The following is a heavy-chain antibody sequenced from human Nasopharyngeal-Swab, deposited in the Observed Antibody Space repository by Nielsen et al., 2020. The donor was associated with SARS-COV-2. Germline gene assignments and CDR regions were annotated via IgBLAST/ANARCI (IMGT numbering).Heavy chain of an antibody. CDR2: IGTAGDP. J-gene: IGHJ6*03. CDR1: GFTFSSYD. CDR3: ARGAYCGGDCYSDYYYYMDV. Sequence: GALKISCAASGFTFSSYDMHWVRQATGKGLEWVSAIGTAGDPYYPGSVKGRFTISRENAKNSLYLQMNSLRAGDTAVYYCARGAYCGGDCYSDYYYYMDVWGKGTTVTVSS. V-gene: IGHV3-13*05. D-gene: IGHD2-21*02.